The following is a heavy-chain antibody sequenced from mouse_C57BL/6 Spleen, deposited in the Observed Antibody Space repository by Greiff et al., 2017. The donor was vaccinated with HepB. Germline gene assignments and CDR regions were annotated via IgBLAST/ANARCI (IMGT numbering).Heavy chain of an antibody. Sequence: QVQLQQPGAELVKPGASVKMSCKASGYTFTSYWITWVKQRPGQGLEWIGDIYPGSGSTNYNEKFKSKATLTVDTSSSTAYMQLSSLTSEDSAVYYCARGYYSNYEGAMDYWGQGTSVTVSS. CDR2: IYPGSGST. J-gene: IGHJ4*01. CDR3: ARGYYSNYEGAMDY. D-gene: IGHD2-5*01. CDR1: GYTFTSYW. V-gene: IGHV1-55*01.